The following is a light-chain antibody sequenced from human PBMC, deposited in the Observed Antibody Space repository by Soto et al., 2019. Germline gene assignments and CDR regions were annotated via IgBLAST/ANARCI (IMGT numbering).Light chain of an antibody. CDR3: QQYGDSPLT. V-gene: IGKV3-20*01. CDR1: QSVSNNY. Sequence: EIVLTPSPGTLSLSPVERATLSCRASQSVSNNYLAWYQQKPGQAPRLLIYAASNRATGIPDRFSGSGSGTDFTVTISRLEPEDFAVYYCQQYGDSPLTFGGGTKVDIK. J-gene: IGKJ4*01. CDR2: AAS.